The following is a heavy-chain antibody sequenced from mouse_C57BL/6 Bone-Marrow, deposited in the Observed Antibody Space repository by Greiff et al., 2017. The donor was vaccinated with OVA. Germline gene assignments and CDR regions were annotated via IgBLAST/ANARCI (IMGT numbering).Heavy chain of an antibody. CDR2: IRLKSDNYET. D-gene: IGHD3-2*02. CDR1: GFTFSNYW. V-gene: IGHV6-3*01. Sequence: DVKLVESGGGLVQPGGSMKLSCVASGFTFSNYWMNWVRQSPEKGLEWVAQIRLKSDNYETHYAESVKGRFTISRDDSKSSVYLQMNNLRAEDTGIYYCPGQLRSYYFDYWGQGTTLTVSS. J-gene: IGHJ2*01. CDR3: PGQLRSYYFDY.